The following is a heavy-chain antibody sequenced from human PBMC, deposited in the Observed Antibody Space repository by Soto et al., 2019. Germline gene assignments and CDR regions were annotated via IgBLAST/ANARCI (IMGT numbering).Heavy chain of an antibody. CDR1: GYSISSGNKY. J-gene: IGHJ6*02. V-gene: IGHV4-30-4*01. Sequence: KAXETLYLTCTVAGYSISSGNKYWSWIRQPPGKGLEWIGYIFSSGTTYYNPSLKSRLTMSLDASQNQFSLKLNSLTDADTAVYFCARVPSPFDYYYAMDVWGQGTTVTVSS. CDR2: IFSSGTT. D-gene: IGHD3-16*01. CDR3: ARVPSPFDYYYAMDV.